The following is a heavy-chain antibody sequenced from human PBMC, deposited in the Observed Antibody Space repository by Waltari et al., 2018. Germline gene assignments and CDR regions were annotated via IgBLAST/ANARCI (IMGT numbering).Heavy chain of an antibody. CDR1: GFTFSSYA. CDR2: SSGSGGST. Sequence: EVQLLESGGGLVQPGGSLRLSCAASGFTFSSYAMSWVRQAPGKGLECVSASSGSGGSTYYADSVKGRFTISRDNSKNTLYLQMNSLRAEDTAVYYCAKDPPIGGNYYVYWGQGTLVTVSS. J-gene: IGHJ4*02. D-gene: IGHD1-26*01. V-gene: IGHV3-23*01. CDR3: AKDPPIGGNYYVY.